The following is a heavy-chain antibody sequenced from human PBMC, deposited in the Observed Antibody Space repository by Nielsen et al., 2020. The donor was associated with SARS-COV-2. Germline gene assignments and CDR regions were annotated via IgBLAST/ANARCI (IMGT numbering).Heavy chain of an antibody. D-gene: IGHD3-22*01. V-gene: IGHV3-74*01. Sequence: GGSLRLSCAASGFTFSRYWMHWVRQAPGKGLEWVSRSSSDGSSTFYADSAKGRFTISRDNAKNSLYLQMNSLRAEDTALYHCARVYYDSSGYLNYFDYWGQGTLVTVSS. J-gene: IGHJ4*02. CDR2: SSSDGSST. CDR3: ARVYYDSSGYLNYFDY. CDR1: GFTFSRYW.